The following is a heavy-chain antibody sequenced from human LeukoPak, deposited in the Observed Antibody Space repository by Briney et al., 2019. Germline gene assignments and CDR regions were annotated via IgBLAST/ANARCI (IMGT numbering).Heavy chain of an antibody. V-gene: IGHV1-8*02. D-gene: IGHD3-10*01. CDR2: MNPNSGNT. Sequence: ASVKVSCKASGDTFNTFAISWVRQATGQGLEWMGWMNPNSGNTGYAQKFQGRVTMTRNTSISTAYMELSSLRSEDTAVYYCARVSGSGFDYWGQGTLVTVSS. J-gene: IGHJ4*02. CDR3: ARVSGSGFDY. CDR1: GDTFNTFA.